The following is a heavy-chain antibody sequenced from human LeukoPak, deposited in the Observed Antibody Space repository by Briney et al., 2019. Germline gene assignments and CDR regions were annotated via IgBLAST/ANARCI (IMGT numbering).Heavy chain of an antibody. V-gene: IGHV3-7*01. CDR3: ARGSGWYMY. D-gene: IGHD6-19*01. J-gene: IGHJ4*02. Sequence: GGSLRLSCAASGFTFSNYWMSWVRQAPGKGLEWVANIKQDGSEKYYVDSVKGRFAISRDNAKNSLYLQMNSLRAEDTAVYYCARGSGWYMYWGQGTLVTVSS. CDR2: IKQDGSEK. CDR1: GFTFSNYW.